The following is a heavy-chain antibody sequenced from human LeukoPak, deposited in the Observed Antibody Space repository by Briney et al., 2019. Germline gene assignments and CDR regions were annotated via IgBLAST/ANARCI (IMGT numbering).Heavy chain of an antibody. Sequence: PGGSLRLSCAASGFTFGSCWMNWVRQTPGKGLEWVANINQDGSQKFYVDSVKGRFTISRDNANNSLYLQMNSLRAEDTAVYFCARGGGLDVWGQGATVTVSS. V-gene: IGHV3-7*04. J-gene: IGHJ6*02. CDR3: ARGGGLDV. CDR1: GFTFGSCW. CDR2: INQDGSQK.